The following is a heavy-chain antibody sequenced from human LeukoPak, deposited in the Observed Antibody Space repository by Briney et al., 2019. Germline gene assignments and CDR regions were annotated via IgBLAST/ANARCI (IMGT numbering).Heavy chain of an antibody. CDR3: AELGITMIGGV. Sequence: GGSQRLSCEASGFTFSSYSMNWVRQAPGKGLEWVSYISSSSSTIYYADSVKGRFTISRDNAKNSLYLQMNSLRAEDTAVYYCAELGITMIGGVWGKGTTVTISS. CDR1: GFTFSSYS. V-gene: IGHV3-48*01. J-gene: IGHJ6*04. D-gene: IGHD3-10*02. CDR2: ISSSSSTI.